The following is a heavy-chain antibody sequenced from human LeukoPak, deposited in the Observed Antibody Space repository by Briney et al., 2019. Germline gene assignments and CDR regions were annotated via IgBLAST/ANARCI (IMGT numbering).Heavy chain of an antibody. V-gene: IGHV4-34*01. CDR1: GGSFSGYY. CDR3: ASLPIAAAGTWTYYFDY. CDR2: INHSGST. J-gene: IGHJ4*02. D-gene: IGHD6-13*01. Sequence: SETLSLTCAVYGGSFSGYYWSWIRQPPGKGLEWIGEINHSGSTNYNPSLKSRATISVDTSKNQFSLKLSSVTAADTAVYYCASLPIAAAGTWTYYFDYWGQGTLVTVSS.